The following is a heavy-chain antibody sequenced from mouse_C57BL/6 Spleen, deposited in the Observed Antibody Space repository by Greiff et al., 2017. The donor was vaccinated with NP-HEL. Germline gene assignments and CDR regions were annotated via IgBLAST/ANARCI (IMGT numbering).Heavy chain of an antibody. V-gene: IGHV7-1*01. CDR1: GFTFSDFY. J-gene: IGHJ1*03. CDR2: SRNKANDYTT. D-gene: IGHD6-1*01. Sequence: EVQLVESGGGLVQSGRSLRLSCATSGFTFSDFYMEWVRQAPGKGLEWIAASRNKANDYTTEYSASVKGRFIVSRDTSQSILYLQMNALRAEDTAIYYCARDGAGYFDVWGTGTTVTVSS. CDR3: ARDGAGYFDV.